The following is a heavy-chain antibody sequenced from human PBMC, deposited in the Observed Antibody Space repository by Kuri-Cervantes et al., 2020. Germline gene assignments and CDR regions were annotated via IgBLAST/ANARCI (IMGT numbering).Heavy chain of an antibody. D-gene: IGHD3-22*01. J-gene: IGHJ3*02. V-gene: IGHV3-11*04. CDR2: ISSSGSTI. CDR3: ARDLFEGIVVVILGLGAFDI. CDR1: GFTFSDYY. Sequence: GGSLRLSCAASGFTFSDYYMSWIRQAPGKGLEWVSYISSSGSTIYYADSVKGRFTISRDNSKNTLYPQMNSLRAEDTAVYYCARDLFEGIVVVILGLGAFDIWGQGTMVSVSS.